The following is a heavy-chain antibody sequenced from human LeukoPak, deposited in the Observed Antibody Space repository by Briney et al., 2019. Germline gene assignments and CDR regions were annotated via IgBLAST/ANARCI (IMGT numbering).Heavy chain of an antibody. D-gene: IGHD1-14*01. Sequence: GGSLRLSCAASGFTFSNYWMSWVRQAPGKGLEWVANIKQDGSDKDYVDSVKGRFTISRDNAKNSLYLQMNSLRAEDTAVFHCARGRKFYDYWGQGILVSVSS. V-gene: IGHV3-7*04. CDR2: IKQDGSDK. CDR3: ARGRKFYDY. CDR1: GFTFSNYW. J-gene: IGHJ4*02.